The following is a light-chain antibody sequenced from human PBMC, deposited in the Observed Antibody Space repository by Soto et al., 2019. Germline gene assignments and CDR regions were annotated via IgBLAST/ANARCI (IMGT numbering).Light chain of an antibody. CDR3: QGGST. J-gene: IGKJ3*01. Sequence: EIVLTQSPATLSLSPGERATISCRASQSVSSYLAWYQQKPGQAPRLLIYDASNRATGIPARFSGSGSGTDFTLTISSLEPEDFAVYYCQGGSTFGPGTKVDIK. V-gene: IGKV3-11*01. CDR2: DAS. CDR1: QSVSSY.